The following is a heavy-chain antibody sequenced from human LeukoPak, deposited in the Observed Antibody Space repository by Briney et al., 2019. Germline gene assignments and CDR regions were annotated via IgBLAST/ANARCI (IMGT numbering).Heavy chain of an antibody. V-gene: IGHV4-34*01. Sequence: SETVSLICAVYGGSFSGYYWSWIRQPPGEGREWSGEINYGGRNNYYTFRRRRVTISEETSKNQFFLKMSSVTATDTAVYYWAREAQNYNILTGYYKRDAFDIWGQGTMVTVSS. CDR1: GGSFSGYY. J-gene: IGHJ3*02. CDR2: INYGGRN. D-gene: IGHD3-9*01. CDR3: AREAQNYNILTGYYKRDAFDI.